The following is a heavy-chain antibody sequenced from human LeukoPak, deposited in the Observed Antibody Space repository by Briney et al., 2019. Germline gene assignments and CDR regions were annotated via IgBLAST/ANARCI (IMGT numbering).Heavy chain of an antibody. Sequence: NPGGSLRLSCAASGFTFSTYTMNWVRQAPGKGLEWVSSISSSSSYIYYADSVKGRFTISRDNAKNSLYLQMNSLRAEDTAVYYCARAGGSSSWYYFDYWGQGTLVTVSS. V-gene: IGHV3-21*01. J-gene: IGHJ4*02. CDR1: GFTFSTYT. CDR3: ARAGGSSSWYYFDY. D-gene: IGHD6-13*01. CDR2: ISSSSSYI.